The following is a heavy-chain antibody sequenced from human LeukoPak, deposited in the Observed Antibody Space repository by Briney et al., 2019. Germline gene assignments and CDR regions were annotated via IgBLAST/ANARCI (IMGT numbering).Heavy chain of an antibody. CDR3: AISSGYYWPWFDP. CDR2: INPILGIA. J-gene: IGHJ5*02. CDR1: GGTFSSYA. D-gene: IGHD3-22*01. Sequence: VASVKVSCKASGGTFSSYAISWVRQAPGQGLEWMGRINPILGIANYAQKFQGRVTITADKSTSTAYMELSSLRSEDTAVYYCAISSGYYWPWFDPWGQGTLVTVSS. V-gene: IGHV1-69*04.